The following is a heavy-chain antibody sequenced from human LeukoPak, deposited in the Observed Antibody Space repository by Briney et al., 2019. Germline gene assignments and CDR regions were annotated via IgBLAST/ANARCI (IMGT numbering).Heavy chain of an antibody. V-gene: IGHV4-61*02. CDR3: ARGGTLFTFFDS. Sequence: KPSQTLSLTCTESGVSISSDDYYWNWIRQPAGRGLEWIGRIYITGNTMYNPSLESRVRMSIDTSKNQVSLTVKSVTAADTAVYYCARGGTLFTFFDSWGQGTLVTVSS. CDR1: GVSISSDDYY. CDR2: IYITGNT. J-gene: IGHJ4*02.